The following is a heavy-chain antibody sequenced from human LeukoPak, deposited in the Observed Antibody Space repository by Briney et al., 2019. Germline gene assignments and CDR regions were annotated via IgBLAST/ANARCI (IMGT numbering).Heavy chain of an antibody. J-gene: IGHJ4*02. D-gene: IGHD3-9*01. Sequence: ASVKVSCKASGYTFTSYDINWVRQATGQGLGWMGWMNPNSGNTGYAQKFQGRVTMTRNTSISTAYMELSSLRSEDTAVYYCARKGRYFDWFIPDYWGQGTLVTVSS. V-gene: IGHV1-8*01. CDR1: GYTFTSYD. CDR3: ARKGRYFDWFIPDY. CDR2: MNPNSGNT.